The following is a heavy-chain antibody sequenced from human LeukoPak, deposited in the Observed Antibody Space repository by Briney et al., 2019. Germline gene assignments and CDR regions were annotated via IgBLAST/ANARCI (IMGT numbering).Heavy chain of an antibody. CDR3: ARGVVSHGLAFDI. V-gene: IGHV3-21*01. J-gene: IGHJ3*02. Sequence: GGSLRLSCAASGFTFSSYSMNWVRQAPGKGLEWVSSISSSSSYIYYADSVKGRFTISRDNAKNSLYLQMNSLRAEDTAVYYCARGVVSHGLAFDIWGQGTMVTVSS. D-gene: IGHD3-22*01. CDR2: ISSSSSYI. CDR1: GFTFSSYS.